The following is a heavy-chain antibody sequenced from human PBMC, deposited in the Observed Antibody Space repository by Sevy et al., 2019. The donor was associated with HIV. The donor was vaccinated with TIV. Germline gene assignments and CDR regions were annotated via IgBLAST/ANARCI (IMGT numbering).Heavy chain of an antibody. V-gene: IGHV3-33*08. CDR2: IWSDGAYQ. CDR3: ARGGYYYDNAAYYAFDS. CDR1: GIIFTTSG. Sequence: GGSLRLSCVVSGIIFTTSGMHWVRQAPGKGLEWVAIIWSDGAYQYHGDSVKGRFTISRDNSKNTLYLQMNNVRVEDTAVYYCARGGYYYDNAAYYAFDSWGQGTLVTVSS. J-gene: IGHJ4*02. D-gene: IGHD3-22*01.